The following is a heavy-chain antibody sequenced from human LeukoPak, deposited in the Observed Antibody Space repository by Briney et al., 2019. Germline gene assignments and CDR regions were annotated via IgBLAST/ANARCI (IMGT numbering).Heavy chain of an antibody. CDR2: IKQDGSER. Sequence: GGSLRLSCAASGFTFSSYEMSWVRQAPGKGLEWVANIKQDGSERFYADSVKGRFTISRDNAKNSLFLQMNSLRVEGTAVYYCSLRGYNSFYSASFDYWGQGTLVTVSS. V-gene: IGHV3-7*01. CDR3: SLRGYNSFYSASFDY. J-gene: IGHJ4*02. CDR1: GFTFSSYE. D-gene: IGHD5-24*01.